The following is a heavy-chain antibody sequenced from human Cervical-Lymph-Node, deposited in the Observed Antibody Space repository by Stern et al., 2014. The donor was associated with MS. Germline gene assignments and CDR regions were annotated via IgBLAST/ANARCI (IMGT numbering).Heavy chain of an antibody. J-gene: IGHJ4*02. Sequence: VQLVQSGAEVKKTGSSVKVSCTASGGSFISHAFSWVRQAPGQGPEWMGGIIAIVGPAKYAQKFQGRVTITADASTSTAYMELSSLRSEDTAVYFCARGGLRPMSYFDSWGQGTLVTVSS. CDR3: ARGGLRPMSYFDS. CDR1: GGSFISHA. V-gene: IGHV1-69*01. CDR2: IIAIVGPA. D-gene: IGHD3-10*02.